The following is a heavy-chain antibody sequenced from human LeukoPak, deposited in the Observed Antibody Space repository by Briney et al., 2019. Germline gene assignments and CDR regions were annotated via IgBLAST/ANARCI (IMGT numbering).Heavy chain of an antibody. V-gene: IGHV5-51*01. CDR1: GNRFTSYW. CDR2: NYPGDSNT. J-gene: IGHJ4*02. D-gene: IGHD3-10*01. CDR3: AMLGHQYGGFENFMIDY. Sequence: GESLKISCKGSGNRFTSYWNGCVRQMPGKGLEWMGINYPGDSNTRYSPSFDGQITISDNKSISTAYVQWSSLKASDTAMYFFAMLGHQYGGFENFMIDYWGQGTPVTVSP.